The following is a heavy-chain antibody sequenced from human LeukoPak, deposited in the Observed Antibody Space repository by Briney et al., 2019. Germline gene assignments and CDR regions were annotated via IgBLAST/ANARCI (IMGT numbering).Heavy chain of an antibody. Sequence: SETLSLTCDVSGGSVTSTNWWTWVRQPPGKGLEWIGEVHLDGSTNYNPSLKSRVTISVDTSKDQFSLKLSSVTAADTAVYYCARGKRWLQLPPSVWGQGTLVTVSS. J-gene: IGHJ4*02. CDR1: GGSVTSTNW. CDR3: ARGKRWLQLPPSV. V-gene: IGHV4-4*02. D-gene: IGHD5-24*01. CDR2: VHLDGST.